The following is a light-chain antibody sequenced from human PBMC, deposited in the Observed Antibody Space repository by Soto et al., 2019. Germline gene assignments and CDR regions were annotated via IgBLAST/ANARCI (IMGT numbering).Light chain of an antibody. Sequence: DIVMTQSPATLSVSPGETATLSCRAGQSFCRNFAWYQQKPGQAPRLLIYYASTRATDIPARFRGSGSGTEFTLTISSLQSEDFAIYYCQQYNKSPHTLGQGTKLEIK. CDR1: QSFCRN. CDR2: YAS. V-gene: IGKV3-15*01. CDR3: QQYNKSPHT. J-gene: IGKJ2*01.